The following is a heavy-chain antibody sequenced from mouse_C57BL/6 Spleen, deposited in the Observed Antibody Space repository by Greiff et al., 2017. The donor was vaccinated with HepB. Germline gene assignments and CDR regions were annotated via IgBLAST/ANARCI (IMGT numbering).Heavy chain of an antibody. CDR2: INPNNGGT. CDR1: GYTFTDYY. Sequence: VQLQQSGPELVKPGASVKISCKASGYTFTDYYMNWVKQSHGKSLEWIGDINPNNGGTSYNQKFKGKATLTVDKSSSTAYMELRSLTSEDSAVYYCASYGSSPWDYWGQGTTLTVSS. D-gene: IGHD1-1*01. V-gene: IGHV1-26*01. CDR3: ASYGSSPWDY. J-gene: IGHJ2*01.